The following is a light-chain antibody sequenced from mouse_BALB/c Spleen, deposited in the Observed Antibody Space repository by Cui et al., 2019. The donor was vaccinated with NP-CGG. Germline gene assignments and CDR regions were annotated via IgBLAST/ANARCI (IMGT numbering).Light chain of an antibody. CDR1: TGAVTTSNY. CDR2: GTN. CDR3: ALWYSNHWV. Sequence: QAVVTQESALTTSPVETVTLTCRSSTGAVTTSNYANWVQEKPDHLFTGLIGGTNNRPPGVPARFSGSLIGDKAALTITGAQTEDEAIYFCALWYSNHWVFGGGTTLTVL. V-gene: IGLV1*01. J-gene: IGLJ1*01.